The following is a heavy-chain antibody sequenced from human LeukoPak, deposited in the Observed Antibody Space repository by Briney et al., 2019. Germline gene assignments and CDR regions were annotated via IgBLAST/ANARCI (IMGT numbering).Heavy chain of an antibody. V-gene: IGHV3-21*01. CDR1: GFTFSSYS. CDR2: TSSSSSYI. Sequence: PGGSLRLSCVASGFTFSSYSMNWVRQAPGEGLEWVSSTSSSSSYIYYADSVKGRFTISRDNAKNSLYLQMNSLRAEDTAVYYCARATNGSGINWFDPWGQGTLVTVSS. J-gene: IGHJ5*02. CDR3: ARATNGSGINWFDP. D-gene: IGHD3-10*01.